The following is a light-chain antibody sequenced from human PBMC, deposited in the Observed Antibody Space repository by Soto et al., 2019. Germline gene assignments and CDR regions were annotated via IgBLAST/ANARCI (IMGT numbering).Light chain of an antibody. Sequence: ESVLTQSPGTLSLSPGEKATLSCRANQSVSSSYLAWYQQKPGQAPRLLIYGASSRATGIPDRFSGSGSGTDFTLTVSRLEPEDFAVYYCQQFGSSSWTFGQGTKVEIK. CDR2: GAS. CDR1: QSVSSSY. J-gene: IGKJ1*01. CDR3: QQFGSSSWT. V-gene: IGKV3-20*01.